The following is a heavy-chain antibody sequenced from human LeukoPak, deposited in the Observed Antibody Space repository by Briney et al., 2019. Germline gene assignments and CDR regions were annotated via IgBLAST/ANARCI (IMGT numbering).Heavy chain of an antibody. CDR1: GFTFRSYS. CDR2: VTNSGSIT. V-gene: IGHV3-23*01. Sequence: GGSLRLSCAASGFTFRSYSMTWVRQAPGKGLEWVSTVTNSGSITYYADSVKGRFTNSRDNSKNTLYLQMSSLRADDTAVYYCAKTMGAIDHDYWGQGTLVIVSS. J-gene: IGHJ4*02. D-gene: IGHD1-26*01. CDR3: AKTMGAIDHDY.